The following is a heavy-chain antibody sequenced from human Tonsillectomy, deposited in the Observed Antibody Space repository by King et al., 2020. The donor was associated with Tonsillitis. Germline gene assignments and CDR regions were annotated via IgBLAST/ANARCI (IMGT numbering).Heavy chain of an antibody. Sequence: QLVQSGAEVKKPGSSVKVSCKASGGTFSSYAISWVRQAPGQGLEWMGGIIPIFGTANYAQKFQGRVTITADESTSTAYMELSSLRSEDTAVYYCARDQAVAGTTPYYYYGMDVWGQGTTVTVSS. J-gene: IGHJ6*02. CDR2: IIPIFGTA. CDR3: ARDQAVAGTTPYYYYGMDV. V-gene: IGHV1-69*01. CDR1: GGTFSSYA. D-gene: IGHD6-19*01.